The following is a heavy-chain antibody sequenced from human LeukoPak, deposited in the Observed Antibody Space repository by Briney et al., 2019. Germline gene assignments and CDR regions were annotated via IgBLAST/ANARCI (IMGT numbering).Heavy chain of an antibody. CDR2: IYWNEDK. Sequence: SGPTLVKPTQTLTLTCTFSGFSLSTTGVGVGWIRQPPGKAPEWLALIYWNEDKRYSPSLKSRLTISKDTSKNQVVLTMTNMDPVDTATYYCARRPTARQYGDYFDYWGQGTLVTASS. J-gene: IGHJ4*02. CDR3: ARRPTARQYGDYFDY. D-gene: IGHD4-17*01. CDR1: GFSLSTTGVG. V-gene: IGHV2-5*01.